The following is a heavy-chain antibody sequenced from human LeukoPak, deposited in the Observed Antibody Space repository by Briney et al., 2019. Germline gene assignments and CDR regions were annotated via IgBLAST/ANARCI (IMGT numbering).Heavy chain of an antibody. CDR3: ARRYYYDSSGLDY. D-gene: IGHD3-22*01. Sequence: KPSETLSLTCTVSGGSISSSSYSWGWIRQPPGKGLEWIGSIYYSGSTYYNPSLKSRVTISVDTSKNQFSLKLSSVTAADTAVYYCARRYYYDSSGLDYWGQGTLVTVSS. V-gene: IGHV4-39*01. J-gene: IGHJ4*02. CDR1: GGSISSSSYS. CDR2: IYYSGST.